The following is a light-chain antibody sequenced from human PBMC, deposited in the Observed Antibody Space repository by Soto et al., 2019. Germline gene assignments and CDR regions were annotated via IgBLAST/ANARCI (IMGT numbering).Light chain of an antibody. CDR2: EVS. J-gene: IGLJ1*01. Sequence: QSALIQPASVSGSPGQSITISCTGTSSDVGGSNYVSWYQHHPHRAPKLLIYEVSYRPSGVSNRFSGSKSGNMASLTISGLQAEDEADYYCNSYTSSNTLEVFGSGTKVTVL. V-gene: IGLV2-14*01. CDR3: NSYTSSNTLEV. CDR1: SSDVGGSNY.